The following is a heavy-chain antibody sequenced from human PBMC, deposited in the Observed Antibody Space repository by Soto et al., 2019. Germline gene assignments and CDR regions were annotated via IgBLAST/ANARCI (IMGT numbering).Heavy chain of an antibody. Sequence: SETLSLTCTVSGGSVSSGTYYWSWIRQPPGKGLEWIGYIYYIGSTNYNPSLKSRVTIPVDTSKNRFSLKLSSVTAADTAVYYCARESSGDFDYWGQGTLVTVSS. D-gene: IGHD3-22*01. CDR3: ARESSGDFDY. V-gene: IGHV4-61*01. CDR1: GGSVSSGTYY. J-gene: IGHJ4*02. CDR2: IYYIGST.